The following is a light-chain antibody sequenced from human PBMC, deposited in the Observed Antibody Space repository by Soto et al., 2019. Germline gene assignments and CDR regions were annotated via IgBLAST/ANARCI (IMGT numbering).Light chain of an antibody. V-gene: IGKV1-5*03. Sequence: DVQMTQSPSTLSASLGARVTITCRASQTLSSWLAWYQPKPGKAPKLLIYKASTLKSGVPSRFSGSGSGTELTLTISSLQPDDFATYYCQHYNSYSEAFGQGTKVDI. CDR3: QHYNSYSEA. CDR2: KAS. CDR1: QTLSSW. J-gene: IGKJ1*01.